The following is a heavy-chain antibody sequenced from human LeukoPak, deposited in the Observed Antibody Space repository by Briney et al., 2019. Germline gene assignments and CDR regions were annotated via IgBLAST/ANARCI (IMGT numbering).Heavy chain of an antibody. V-gene: IGHV4-59*01. J-gene: IGHJ5*02. D-gene: IGHD1-1*01. CDR1: GGSISSYY. Sequence: NPSETLSLTCTVSGGSISSYYWSWIRQPPGKGLEWIGYIYYSGSTNYNPSLKSRVTISVDTSKNQFSLKLSSVTAADTAVYYCARGTLGYWFDPWGQGTLVTVSS. CDR3: ARGTLGYWFDP. CDR2: IYYSGST.